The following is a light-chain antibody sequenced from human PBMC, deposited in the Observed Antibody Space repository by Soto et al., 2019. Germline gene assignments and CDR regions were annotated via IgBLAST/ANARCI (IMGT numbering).Light chain of an antibody. J-gene: IGKJ1*01. V-gene: IGKV3-20*01. CDR1: QSVSSSY. CDR3: QQYDTSRGT. Sequence: ETVLTQSPGTLSLSPGERATLSCRASQSVSSSYLAWYQQKPGQAPRLLMYGASSRATGIPDRFSGSGSGTDFTLTISRLEPEDFAVYYCQQYDTSRGTFGQVTKVEIK. CDR2: GAS.